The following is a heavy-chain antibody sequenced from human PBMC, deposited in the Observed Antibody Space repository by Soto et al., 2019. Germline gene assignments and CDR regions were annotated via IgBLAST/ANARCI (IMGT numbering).Heavy chain of an antibody. CDR3: ARDARGRPTIFGGDYYYYGMDV. Sequence: QVQLQESGPGLVKPSQTLSLTCTVSGGSISSGGYYWSWIRQHPGKGLEWIGYIYYSGSTYYNPSLKSRVTISVDTSKNQFSLKLSSVTAADTAVYYCARDARGRPTIFGGDYYYYGMDVWGQGTTVTVSS. J-gene: IGHJ6*02. CDR2: IYYSGST. D-gene: IGHD3-3*01. CDR1: GGSISSGGYY. V-gene: IGHV4-31*03.